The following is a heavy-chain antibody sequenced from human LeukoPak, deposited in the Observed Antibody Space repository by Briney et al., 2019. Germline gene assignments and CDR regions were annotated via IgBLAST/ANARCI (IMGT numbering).Heavy chain of an antibody. Sequence: ASVKVSCKASGYTFTSYYMHWVRQAPGQGLVWMGIINPSGGSTSYAQKFQGRVTMTRDTSTSTVYMELSSLRSEDTAVYYCARDLGTTVVTYSFDYWGQGTLVTVSS. CDR1: GYTFTSYY. J-gene: IGHJ4*02. CDR3: ARDLGTTVVTYSFDY. D-gene: IGHD4-23*01. CDR2: INPSGGST. V-gene: IGHV1-46*01.